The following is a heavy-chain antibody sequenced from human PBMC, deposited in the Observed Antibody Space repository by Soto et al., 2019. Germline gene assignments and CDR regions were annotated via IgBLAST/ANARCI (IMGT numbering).Heavy chain of an antibody. CDR1: GFTFSSYG. D-gene: IGHD2-8*01. CDR2: ISYDGSNK. Sequence: GGSLRLSCAASGFTFSSYGMHWVRQAPGKGLEWVAVISYDGSNKYYADSVKGRFTISRDNSKNTLYLQMNSLRAEDTAVYYCAKGLLKFQHCGQGTLVTVSS. J-gene: IGHJ1*01. V-gene: IGHV3-30*18. CDR3: AKGLLKFQH.